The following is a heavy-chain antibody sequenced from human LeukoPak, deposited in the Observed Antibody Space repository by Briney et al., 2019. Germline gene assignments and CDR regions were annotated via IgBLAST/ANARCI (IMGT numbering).Heavy chain of an antibody. CDR2: IREAGGGT. V-gene: IGHV3-23*01. J-gene: IGHJ4*02. CDR3: AKGSYYSDF. Sequence: GGSLRLSCVVSGIKLSNYGMSWVRQAPGKGLEWVSGIREAGGGTYYADSVKGRFTVSRDNSKNTLFLQMNSLRADDTAVYYCAKGSYYSDFWGQGTLVSVSS. D-gene: IGHD6-6*01. CDR1: GIKLSNYG.